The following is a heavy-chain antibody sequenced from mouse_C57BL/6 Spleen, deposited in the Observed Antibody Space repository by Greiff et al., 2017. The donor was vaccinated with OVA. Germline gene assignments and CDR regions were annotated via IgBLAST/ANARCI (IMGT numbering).Heavy chain of an antibody. CDR2: IDPETGGT. J-gene: IGHJ1*03. CDR3: TGYYRYFDV. V-gene: IGHV1-15*01. D-gene: IGHD2-2*01. CDR1: GYTFTDYE. Sequence: VQLKESGAELVRPGASVTLSCKASGYTFTDYEMHWVKQTPVHGLEWIGAIDPETGGTAYNQKFKGKAILTADKSSSTAYMELRSLTSEDSAVYYCTGYYRYFDVWGTGTTVTVSS.